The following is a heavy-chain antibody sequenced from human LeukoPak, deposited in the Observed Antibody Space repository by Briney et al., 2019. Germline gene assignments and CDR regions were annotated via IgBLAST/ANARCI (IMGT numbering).Heavy chain of an antibody. V-gene: IGHV3-7*01. CDR1: GFTFSSYS. J-gene: IGHJ4*02. CDR2: IKQDGSEK. D-gene: IGHD5-18*01. Sequence: GESLRLSCAASGFTFSSYSMSWVRQAPGKGLEWVANIKQDGSEKYYVDSVKGRFTISRDNAKNSLFLQMNSLRAEDTAVYYCARVGRYSYAHNSWGQGTLVTVSS. CDR3: ARVGRYSYAHNS.